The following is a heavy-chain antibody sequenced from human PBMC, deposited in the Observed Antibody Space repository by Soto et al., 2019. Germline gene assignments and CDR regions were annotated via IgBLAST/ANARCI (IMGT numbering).Heavy chain of an antibody. Sequence: QVQLVQSGAEVKKPGSSVNVSCKASGGTFSSYAISWVRQAPGQGLEWMGGIIPIFGTANYAQKFHGRVTITADESTSTAYMELSSLRSEDTTVYYCARAGQWLVPGDYWGQGTLVTVSS. V-gene: IGHV1-69*01. CDR1: GGTFSSYA. J-gene: IGHJ4*02. CDR2: IIPIFGTA. D-gene: IGHD6-19*01. CDR3: ARAGQWLVPGDY.